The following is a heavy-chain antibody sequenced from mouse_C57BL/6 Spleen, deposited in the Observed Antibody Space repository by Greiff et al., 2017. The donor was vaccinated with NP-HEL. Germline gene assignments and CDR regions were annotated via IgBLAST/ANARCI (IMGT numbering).Heavy chain of an antibody. D-gene: IGHD2-4*01. CDR1: GFTFSSYG. Sequence: EVHLVESGGDLVKPGGSLKLSCAASGFTFSSYGMSWVRQTPDKRLEWVATISSGGSYTYYPDSVKGRFTISRDNAKNTLYLQMSSLKSEDTAMYYCARQNDYDRAWFAYWGQGTLVTVSA. J-gene: IGHJ3*01. V-gene: IGHV5-6*01. CDR2: ISSGGSYT. CDR3: ARQNDYDRAWFAY.